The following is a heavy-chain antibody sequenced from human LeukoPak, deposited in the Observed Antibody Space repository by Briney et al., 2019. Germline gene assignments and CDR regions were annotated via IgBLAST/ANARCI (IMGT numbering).Heavy chain of an antibody. CDR1: GGSISDYY. D-gene: IGHD3-10*01. CDR2: LYNSGST. V-gene: IGHV4-59*03. Sequence: PSETLSLTCTVSGGSISDYYMIWIRQPPGKGLEWIGSLYNSGSTNYNPSLKSRLTISVDMSKNEVSLKLSSVTAADTAVYYYARGVSSHLDAFYICGQGTTVTVSS. J-gene: IGHJ3*02. CDR3: ARGVSSHLDAFYI.